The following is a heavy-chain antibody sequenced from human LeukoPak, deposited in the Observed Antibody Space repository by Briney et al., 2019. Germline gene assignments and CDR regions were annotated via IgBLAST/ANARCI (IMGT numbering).Heavy chain of an antibody. CDR1: GFTVSDNY. J-gene: IGHJ4*02. V-gene: IGHV3-72*01. CDR3: RGPLW. D-gene: IGHD3-10*01. Sequence: GGSLRLSCAASGFTVSDNYMSWVRQAPGKGLEWVGRTRNKANSYTTEYAASVKGRFTISRDDSKNSLYLQMNSLKTEDTAVYYCRGPLWWGQGTLVTVSS. CDR2: TRNKANSYTT.